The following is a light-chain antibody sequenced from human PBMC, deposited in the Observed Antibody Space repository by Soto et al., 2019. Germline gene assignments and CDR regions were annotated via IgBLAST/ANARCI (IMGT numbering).Light chain of an antibody. J-gene: IGKJ5*01. Sequence: DIQITQSSSSLSASVGDRGPINCRAGQSITTYLNWYQQKPGKAPKLLIYDASNLETGVPSRFSGSGSGTDFTFTISSLQPEDIATYYCQQYDNLLITFGQGTRLEI. V-gene: IGKV1-33*01. CDR3: QQYDNLLIT. CDR1: QSITTY. CDR2: DAS.